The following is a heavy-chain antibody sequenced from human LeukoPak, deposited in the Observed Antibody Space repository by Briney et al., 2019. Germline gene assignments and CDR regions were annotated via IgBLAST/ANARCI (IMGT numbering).Heavy chain of an antibody. CDR2: ISYDGSNK. Sequence: QTGGSLRLSCAASGFTFSNYVMHWVRQAPGKRLEWEAAISYDGSNKYYADSMKGRFTISTDNSKNTLYMPTTSKKTTDTSVYYCAKVHIVGASSLGQWGQGTLVTVSS. V-gene: IGHV3-30*18. CDR3: AKVHIVGASSLGQ. J-gene: IGHJ4*02. D-gene: IGHD2-21*01. CDR1: GFTFSNYV.